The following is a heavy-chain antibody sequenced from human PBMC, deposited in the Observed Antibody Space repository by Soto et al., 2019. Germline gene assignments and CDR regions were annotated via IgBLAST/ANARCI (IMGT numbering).Heavy chain of an antibody. CDR1: GFTFSSYA. D-gene: IGHD3-10*01. J-gene: IGHJ3*02. V-gene: IGHV3-30-3*01. Sequence: QVQLVESGGGVVQPGRSLRLSCAASGFTFSSYAMHWVRQAPGKGLEWVAVISYDGSNKYYADSVKGRFTISRDNSMNTLYLQMNSLRAEDTAVYYCARDPPYYYGSGSYSGRDAFDIWGQGTMVTVSS. CDR3: ARDPPYYYGSGSYSGRDAFDI. CDR2: ISYDGSNK.